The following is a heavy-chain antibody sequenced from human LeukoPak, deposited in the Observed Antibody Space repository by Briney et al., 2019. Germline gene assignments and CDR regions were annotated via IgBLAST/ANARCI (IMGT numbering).Heavy chain of an antibody. J-gene: IGHJ4*02. CDR1: GFTVSSNY. Sequence: GGSLRLSCAASGFTVSSNYMSWVRQAPGKGLEWVSVIYSGGSTYYADSVKGRFTISRDNSKNTLYLQMNSLRAEDTAVYYCAREEYSSGGFDYWGQGTLVTVSS. CDR3: AREEYSSGGFDY. V-gene: IGHV3-53*01. CDR2: IYSGGST. D-gene: IGHD6-19*01.